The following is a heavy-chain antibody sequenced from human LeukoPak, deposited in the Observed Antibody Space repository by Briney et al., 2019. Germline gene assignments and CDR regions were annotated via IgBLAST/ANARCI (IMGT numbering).Heavy chain of an antibody. Sequence: PGRCLRLSWVASGFTFSSYSINWVRQAPVRGLEWGASISSSCRYICSADSVKGRFTIYRDNAEHSLYMQMNSMRAEDTAVYYCARPLYCSSTSCYPSWFDPWGQGTLVTVSS. V-gene: IGHV3-21*01. CDR3: ARPLYCSSTSCYPSWFDP. CDR1: GFTFSSYS. CDR2: ISSSCRYI. J-gene: IGHJ5*02. D-gene: IGHD2-2*01.